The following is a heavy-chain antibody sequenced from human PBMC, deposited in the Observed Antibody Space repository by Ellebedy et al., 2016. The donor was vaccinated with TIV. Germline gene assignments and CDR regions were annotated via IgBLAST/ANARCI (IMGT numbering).Heavy chain of an antibody. Sequence: GESLKISXAASGFTFSSYWMSWVRQTPGTGLEWAANIKQDGSEQYYVDSVKGRFIISRDNAKNSLYLQMNSLRVEDTAVYYCARDALVVPAAMYFDYWGQGTLVTVPS. CDR1: GFTFSSYW. D-gene: IGHD2-2*01. V-gene: IGHV3-7*01. CDR3: ARDALVVPAAMYFDY. J-gene: IGHJ4*02. CDR2: IKQDGSEQ.